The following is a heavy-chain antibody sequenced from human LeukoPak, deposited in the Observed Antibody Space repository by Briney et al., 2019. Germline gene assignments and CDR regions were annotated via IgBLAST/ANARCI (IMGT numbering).Heavy chain of an antibody. CDR2: IYPGDSDT. J-gene: IGHJ4*02. CDR1: GYRFTSYW. D-gene: IGHD2-2*01. Sequence: GGSLQISCQGSGYRFTSYWIGWVRRLPGKGLEWMGIIYPGDSDTRYSPSFQGQVTISADRSISTAYLQWSSLKASDTAMYYCARLNGCCSSTLCYEGRTFDYWGQGTLVTVSS. V-gene: IGHV5-51*01. CDR3: ARLNGCCSSTLCYEGRTFDY.